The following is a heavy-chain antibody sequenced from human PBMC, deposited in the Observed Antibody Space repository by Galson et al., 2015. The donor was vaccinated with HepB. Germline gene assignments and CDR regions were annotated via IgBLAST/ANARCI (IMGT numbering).Heavy chain of an antibody. Sequence: SLRLSCAASGFTFSSYSMNWVRQAPGKGLEWVSSISSSSSYIYYADSVKGRFTISRDNAKNSLYLQMNSLRAEDTAVYYCARAGITMVRGVITDFDYWGQGTLVTVSS. V-gene: IGHV3-21*01. CDR3: ARAGITMVRGVITDFDY. D-gene: IGHD3-10*01. CDR1: GFTFSSYS. CDR2: ISSSSSYI. J-gene: IGHJ4*02.